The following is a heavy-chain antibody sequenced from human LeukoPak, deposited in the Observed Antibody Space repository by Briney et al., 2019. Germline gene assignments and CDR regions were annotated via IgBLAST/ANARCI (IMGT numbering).Heavy chain of an antibody. D-gene: IGHD2/OR15-2a*01. CDR1: GFTFSSYA. J-gene: IGHJ6*03. V-gene: IGHV3-23*01. CDR3: AKAGGLGTTSPDYYYYYYMDV. Sequence: GGSLRLSCAASGFTFSSYAMSWVRQAPGKGLEWVSAISGSGGSTYYADSVKGRFTISRDNSKNTLYLQMNSLRAEDTAVYYCAKAGGLGTTSPDYYYYYYMDVWGKGTTVTVSS. CDR2: ISGSGGST.